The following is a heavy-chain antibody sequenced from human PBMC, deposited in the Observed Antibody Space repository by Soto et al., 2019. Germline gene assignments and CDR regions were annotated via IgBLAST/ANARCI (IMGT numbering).Heavy chain of an antibody. J-gene: IGHJ6*03. CDR3: ARKGVAVAGLDYYYYMDV. V-gene: IGHV4-34*01. Sequence: PSETLSLTCAVYGGSFSGYYWSWIRQPPGKGLEWIGEINHSGSTNYNPSLKSRVTISVDTSKNQFSLKLSSVTAADTAVYYCARKGVAVAGLDYYYYMDVWGKGTTVTVSS. CDR1: GGSFSGYY. CDR2: INHSGST. D-gene: IGHD6-19*01.